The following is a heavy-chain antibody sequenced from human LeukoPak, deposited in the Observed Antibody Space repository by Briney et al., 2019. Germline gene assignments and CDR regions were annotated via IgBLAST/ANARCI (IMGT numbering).Heavy chain of an antibody. CDR2: ISYDGSNK. CDR1: GFTFSSYA. CDR3: VKADYGDYTLDY. J-gene: IGHJ4*02. D-gene: IGHD4-17*01. Sequence: GGSLRLSCAASGFTFSSYAMHWVRQAPGKGLEWVAVISYDGSNKHYADSVKGRFTISRDNSKNTLYLQMNSLRAEDTAVYYCVKADYGDYTLDYWGQGTLVTVSS. V-gene: IGHV3-30*04.